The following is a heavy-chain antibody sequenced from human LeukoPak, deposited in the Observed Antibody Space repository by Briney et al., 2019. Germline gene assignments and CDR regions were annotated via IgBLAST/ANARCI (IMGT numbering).Heavy chain of an antibody. Sequence: GRSLRLSCAASGFIFDESAMHWVRQAPGKGLEWVSGISWNSRNIDYADSVKGRFTISRDNAKNSLYLQMNSLIPEDTALYYCAKIDYGGVDWGQGTLVTVSS. V-gene: IGHV3-9*01. J-gene: IGHJ4*02. CDR3: AKIDYGGVD. CDR1: GFIFDESA. D-gene: IGHD4-23*01. CDR2: ISWNSRNI.